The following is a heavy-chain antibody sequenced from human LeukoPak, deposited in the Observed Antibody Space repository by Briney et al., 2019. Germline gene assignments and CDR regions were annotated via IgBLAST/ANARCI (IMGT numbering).Heavy chain of an antibody. CDR1: GFIFSSYS. V-gene: IGHV3-21*01. D-gene: IGHD4-23*01. CDR2: ISSSSGYI. J-gene: IGHJ4*02. Sequence: GGSLRLSCAASGFIFSSYSMNWARQAPGKGLEWVSSISSSSGYIYYADSVKGRFTISRDNAKNSLYLQMNSLRAEDTAVYYCARAIRGGPDYWGQGTLVTVSS. CDR3: ARAIRGGPDY.